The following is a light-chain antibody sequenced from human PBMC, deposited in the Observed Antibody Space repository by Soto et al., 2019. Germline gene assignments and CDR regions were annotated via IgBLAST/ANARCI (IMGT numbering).Light chain of an antibody. Sequence: EIVMTQSPATLSLSPGERATLSCRASESVSNNLAWYQQKAGQAPRLLIYGASTRATGIPARFSGSGSGTDFTLTISRLEPEDFAMYYCHQYGISPPVTFGQGTRLEIK. CDR1: ESVSNN. V-gene: IGKV3-15*01. CDR3: HQYGISPPVT. CDR2: GAS. J-gene: IGKJ5*01.